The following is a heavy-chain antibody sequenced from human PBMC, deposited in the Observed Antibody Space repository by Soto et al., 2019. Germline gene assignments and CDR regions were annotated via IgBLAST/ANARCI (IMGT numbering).Heavy chain of an antibody. J-gene: IGHJ4*02. CDR1: GYPFTTYY. CDR3: ATDDYGIFPY. CDR2: IDPRSGGT. Sequence: GASVKVSCKVSGYPFTTYYIHWVRQAPGQGLEWMGWIDPRSGGTVYEQKFQGRVTMTRDTSISTVYTDLSGLTSDDTALYYCATDDYGIFPYWGQGSLVTVSS. V-gene: IGHV1-2*02. D-gene: IGHD3-10*01.